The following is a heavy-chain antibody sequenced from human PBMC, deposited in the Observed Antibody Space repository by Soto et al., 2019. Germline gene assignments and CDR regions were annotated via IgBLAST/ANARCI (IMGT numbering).Heavy chain of an antibody. Sequence: GGSLRLSCAASGFTFTDYAFHWVRQAPGKGLEWVAVIWYDGSSRYYGDSVKGRFTISRNDSKNTVSLQMDSLRDDDTAVYFCARDSLYRISGPTGLDPWGQGALVTVSS. D-gene: IGHD2-15*01. V-gene: IGHV3-33*03. CDR1: GFTFTDYA. CDR2: IWYDGSSR. CDR3: ARDSLYRISGPTGLDP. J-gene: IGHJ5*02.